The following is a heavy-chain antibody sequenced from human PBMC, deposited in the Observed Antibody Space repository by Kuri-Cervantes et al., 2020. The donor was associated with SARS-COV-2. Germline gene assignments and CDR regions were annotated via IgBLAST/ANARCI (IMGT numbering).Heavy chain of an antibody. V-gene: IGHV3-72*01. CDR1: GFTFSSYW. CDR2: IKNKDQGYTT. Sequence: GGSLRLSCAASGFTFSSYWMSWVRQAPGKGLEWVGRIKNKDQGYTTYYAASVKGRFTISRDDSKDSLYLQLNSLKSEDTALYYCSRAGPGVSWDFWGQGTLVTVSS. CDR3: SRAGPGVSWDF. D-gene: IGHD2-8*01. J-gene: IGHJ4*02.